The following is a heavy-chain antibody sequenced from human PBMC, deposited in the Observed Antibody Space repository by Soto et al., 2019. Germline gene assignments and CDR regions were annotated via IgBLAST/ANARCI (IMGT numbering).Heavy chain of an antibody. J-gene: IGHJ5*02. CDR3: SRRAPEGFDP. CDR2: INHSGNT. CDR1: GGSIGTSAYY. Sequence: SETLSLTCAVSGGSIGTSAYYWGWIRQAPGKGLEWIGSINHSGNTYLSPSLRDRVTMSVDTSKNSFSLKLRSATAADTGLYYCSRRAPEGFDPWGQGTLVTVSS. V-gene: IGHV4-39*01.